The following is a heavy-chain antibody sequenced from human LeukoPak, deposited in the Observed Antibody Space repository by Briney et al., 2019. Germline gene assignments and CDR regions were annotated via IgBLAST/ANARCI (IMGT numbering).Heavy chain of an antibody. D-gene: IGHD3-10*01. CDR3: ARGSGAQEG. CDR1: GDSISSNW. Sequence: SETLSLTCTVSGDSISSNWWTFIRQPPGKGLEWIGYIYHSGSAKYNPSLKSRVTISVDTSKNQFSLKLTSVTAADTAVYYCARGSGAQEGWGQGTLVTVSS. CDR2: IYHSGSA. J-gene: IGHJ4*02. V-gene: IGHV4-59*01.